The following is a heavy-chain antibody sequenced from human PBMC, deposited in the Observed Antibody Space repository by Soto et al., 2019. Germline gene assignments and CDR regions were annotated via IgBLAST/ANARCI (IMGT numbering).Heavy chain of an antibody. D-gene: IGHD3-3*01. CDR3: ARASLGWLLSFFDY. V-gene: IGHV4-30-2*01. Sequence: SETLSLTCAVSGGSISRGGYSWSWIRQPPGKGLECIGYIYHNGSTYYNPSLKSRVTISADRSKNQFSLKLTSVTAADTAVYYCARASLGWLLSFFDYWGQGTLVTVS. CDR1: GGSISRGGYS. J-gene: IGHJ4*02. CDR2: IYHNGST.